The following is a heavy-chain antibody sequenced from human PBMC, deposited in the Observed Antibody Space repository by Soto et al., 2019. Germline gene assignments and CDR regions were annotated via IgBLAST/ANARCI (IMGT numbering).Heavy chain of an antibody. CDR2: IYYSGST. V-gene: IGHV4-61*01. D-gene: IGHD6-19*01. CDR1: GGSVSSGSYY. CDR3: ASRLVDNDY. J-gene: IGHJ4*02. Sequence: SETLSLTCTVSGGSVSSGSYYWSWIRQPPGKGLEWIGYIYYSGSTNYNPSLKSRVTISVDTSKNQFSLKLSSVTAADTAVYYCASRLVDNDYWGQGTLVTVSS.